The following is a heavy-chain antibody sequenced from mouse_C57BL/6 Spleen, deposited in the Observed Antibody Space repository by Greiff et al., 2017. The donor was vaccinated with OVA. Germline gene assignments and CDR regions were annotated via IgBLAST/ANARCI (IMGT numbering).Heavy chain of an antibody. D-gene: IGHD2-4*01. J-gene: IGHJ2*01. Sequence: EVKVVESGGGLVQPKGSLKLSCAASGFSFNTYAMNWVRQAPGKGLEWVARIRSKSNNYATYYADSVKDRFTISRDDSESMLYLQMNNLKTEDTAMYYCVRDDYEWYYFDYWGQGTTLTVSS. CDR3: VRDDYEWYYFDY. CDR1: GFSFNTYA. CDR2: IRSKSNNYAT. V-gene: IGHV10-1*01.